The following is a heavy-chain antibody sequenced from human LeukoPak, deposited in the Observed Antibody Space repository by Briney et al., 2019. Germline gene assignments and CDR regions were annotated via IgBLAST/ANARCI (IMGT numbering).Heavy chain of an antibody. CDR1: GYTFTSYG. V-gene: IGHV1-18*01. D-gene: IGHD2-15*01. J-gene: IGHJ6*02. CDR3: AGAPFDIVVVVAASYYYYYGMDV. Sequence: GASVKVSCKASGYTFTSYGISWVRQAPGQGLEWMGWISAYNGNTNYAQKLQGRVTMTTDTSTSTAYMELRSLRSDDTAVYYCAGAPFDIVVVVAASYYYYYGMDVWGQGTTVTVSS. CDR2: ISAYNGNT.